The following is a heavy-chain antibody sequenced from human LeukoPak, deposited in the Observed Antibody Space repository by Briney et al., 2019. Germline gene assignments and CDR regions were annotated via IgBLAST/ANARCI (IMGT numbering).Heavy chain of an antibody. Sequence: ASVKVSCKASGGTFSSYAISWVRQAPGQGLEWMGWISAYNGNTNYAQKLQGRVTMTTDTSTSTAYMELSRLRSDDTAVYYCARTYYYDSSGYYKHLLPEYYFDYWGQGTLVTVSS. CDR2: ISAYNGNT. CDR1: GGTFSSYA. D-gene: IGHD3-22*01. CDR3: ARTYYYDSSGYYKHLLPEYYFDY. V-gene: IGHV1-18*01. J-gene: IGHJ4*02.